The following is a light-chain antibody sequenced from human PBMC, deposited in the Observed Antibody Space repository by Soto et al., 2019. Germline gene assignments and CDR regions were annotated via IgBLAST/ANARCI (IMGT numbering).Light chain of an antibody. Sequence: ETVLLQARVTLPCSPGERATLSCRASQSVISYLAWYQQRPGQAPRLLVYDTSNRATVIPARFSGSGSGTDFTLTSSGLEPEDFAVYYCQQRGSWPQYTFGGGTKVDI. V-gene: IGKV3-11*01. J-gene: IGKJ4*01. CDR3: QQRGSWPQYT. CDR1: QSVISY. CDR2: DTS.